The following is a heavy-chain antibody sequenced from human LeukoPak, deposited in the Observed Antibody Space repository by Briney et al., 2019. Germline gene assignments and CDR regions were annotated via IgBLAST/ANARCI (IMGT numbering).Heavy chain of an antibody. Sequence: SETLSLTCTVSGGSISSYYWSWIRQPAGKGLEWIGRIYTSGSTNCNPSLKSRVTMSVDTSKNQFSLKLSSVTAADTAVYYCASSPPYDILTGSLDYWGQGTLVTVSS. D-gene: IGHD3-9*01. CDR2: IYTSGST. J-gene: IGHJ4*02. CDR3: ASSPPYDILTGSLDY. CDR1: GGSISSYY. V-gene: IGHV4-4*07.